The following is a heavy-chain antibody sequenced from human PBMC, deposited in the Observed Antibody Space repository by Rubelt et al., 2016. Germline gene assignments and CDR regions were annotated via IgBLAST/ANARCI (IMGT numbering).Heavy chain of an antibody. CDR2: IWYDGSNK. Sequence: QVQLVESGGGVVQPGRSLRLSCAASGFTFNRYGLHWVRQAPGKGLEWVALIWYDGSNKYYADSVRGRLTISRDDSKNTVFLQRNSLGVDDTAVYYCISYVWGQGTMVTVSS. J-gene: IGHJ3*01. CDR3: ISYV. CDR1: GFTFNRYG. V-gene: IGHV3-33*01.